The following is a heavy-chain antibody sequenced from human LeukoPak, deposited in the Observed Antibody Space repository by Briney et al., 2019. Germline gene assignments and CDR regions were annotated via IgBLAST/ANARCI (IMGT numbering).Heavy chain of an antibody. J-gene: IGHJ4*02. CDR1: GFTFSSYA. D-gene: IGHD5-24*01. Sequence: PGGSLRLSCAASGFTFSSYAMSWVRQAPGKGLEWVSAISGSGGSTYYAGSVKGRFTISRDNSKNTLYLQMNSLRAEDTAVYYCAKDILGGGRWLQLSVFAYWGQGTLVTVSS. CDR3: AKDILGGGRWLQLSVFAY. V-gene: IGHV3-23*01. CDR2: ISGSGGST.